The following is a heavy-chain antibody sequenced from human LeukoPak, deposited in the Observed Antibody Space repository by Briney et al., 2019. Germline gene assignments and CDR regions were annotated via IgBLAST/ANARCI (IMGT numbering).Heavy chain of an antibody. CDR3: AIGIPALGAFDY. CDR2: INPNSGDT. Sequence: ASVKVSCKASGYTFIDYYMQWVRQAPGQGLEWMGRINPNSGDTNYAQMFQGRVTMTRDTSISTAYMELTSLRSDDTAVYHCAIGIPALGAFDYWGQGTLVTVSS. CDR1: GYTFIDYY. D-gene: IGHD3-16*02. J-gene: IGHJ4*02. V-gene: IGHV1-2*06.